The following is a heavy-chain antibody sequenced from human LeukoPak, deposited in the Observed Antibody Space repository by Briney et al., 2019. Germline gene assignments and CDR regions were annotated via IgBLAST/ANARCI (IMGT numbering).Heavy chain of an antibody. CDR3: ARDIVAKDYFDY. Sequence: WVRQAPGKGLEWIGSIYYSGSTYYNPSLKSRVTISVDTSKNQFSLKLSSVTAADTAVYYCARDIVAKDYFDYWGQGTLVTVSS. J-gene: IGHJ4*02. V-gene: IGHV4-39*07. D-gene: IGHD3-16*02. CDR2: IYYSGST.